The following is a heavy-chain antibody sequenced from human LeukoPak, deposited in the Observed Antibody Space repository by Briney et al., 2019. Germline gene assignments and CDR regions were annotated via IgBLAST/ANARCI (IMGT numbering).Heavy chain of an antibody. CDR3: AKAAGKENGYDFWFQH. J-gene: IGHJ1*01. V-gene: IGHV3-23*01. Sequence: GGSLRLSCVASGFSLSSFAMTWVRQTPGKGLEWVSVIGHDGGGIQYADSVKGRFTISRDNSKSTLYLQMNSLRAEDTAVYYCAKAAGKENGYDFWFQHWGQGTLVTVSS. D-gene: IGHD3-3*01. CDR1: GFSLSSFA. CDR2: IGHDGGGI.